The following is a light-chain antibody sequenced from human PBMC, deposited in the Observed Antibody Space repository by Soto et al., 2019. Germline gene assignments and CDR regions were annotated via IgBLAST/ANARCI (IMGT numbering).Light chain of an antibody. CDR2: TAY. CDR1: QGINSY. CDR3: QKYDSYSSGP. V-gene: IGKV1-9*01. Sequence: IQWPPSPSFMSSSVVYSVTVTCLSSQGINSYLAWYQKKPGKAPKLLIYTAYTLQSGVPSRFSGSGSGTEFTLTISNLKPDDFATYYCQKYDSYSSGPFGQGTTVDIK. J-gene: IGKJ1*01.